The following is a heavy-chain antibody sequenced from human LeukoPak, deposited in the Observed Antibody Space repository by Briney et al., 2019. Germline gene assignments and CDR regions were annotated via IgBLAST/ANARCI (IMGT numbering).Heavy chain of an antibody. CDR1: GFTFSSYS. CDR2: IYSGGST. D-gene: IGHD1-26*01. V-gene: IGHV3-66*01. CDR3: ARGAQWELPYFDY. J-gene: IGHJ4*02. Sequence: GGSLRLSCAASGFTFSSYSMNWVRQAPGKGLEWVSVIYSGGSTYYADSVKGRFTISRDNSKNTLYLQMNSLRAEDTAVYYCARGAQWELPYFDYWGQGTLVTVSS.